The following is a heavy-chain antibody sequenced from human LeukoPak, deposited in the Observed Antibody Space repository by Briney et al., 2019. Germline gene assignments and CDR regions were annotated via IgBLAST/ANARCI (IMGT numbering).Heavy chain of an antibody. CDR2: IYYSGST. Sequence: SSETLSLTCTVSGGSISSYYWSWIRQPPGKGLEWIGYIYYSGSTNYKPSLKSRVTISVDTSKNHFSLKLSSVTAADTAVYYCARGRWWFAGRPPHYMDVWGKGTTVTVSS. CDR1: GGSISSYY. V-gene: IGHV4-59*12. CDR3: ARGRWWFAGRPPHYMDV. D-gene: IGHD6-6*01. J-gene: IGHJ6*03.